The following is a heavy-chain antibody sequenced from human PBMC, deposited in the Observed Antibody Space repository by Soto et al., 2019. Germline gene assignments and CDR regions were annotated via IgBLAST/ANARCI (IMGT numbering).Heavy chain of an antibody. V-gene: IGHV1-2*04. D-gene: IGHD7-27*01. Sequence: ASVKVSCKASGYTFTGYYMHWVRQAPGQGLEWMGWINPNGGGTNYAQKFQGWVTMTRDTSISTAYMELSRLRSDDTALYCWARDHPKTGNNWFDSWGQGTLVTVSS. CDR3: ARDHPKTGNNWFDS. CDR2: INPNGGGT. J-gene: IGHJ5*01. CDR1: GYTFTGYY.